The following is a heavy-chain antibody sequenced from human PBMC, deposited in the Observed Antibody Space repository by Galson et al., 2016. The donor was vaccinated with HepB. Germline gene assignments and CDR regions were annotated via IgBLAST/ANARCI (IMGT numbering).Heavy chain of an antibody. CDR2: VSFDGRNT. Sequence: SLRLSCAGSGFDFNDSSIHWVHQSPGKGLEWVAGVSFDGRNTYYADSVKGRFIISRDSSKKTVYLQMNSLRSKDTAVHYCTRAAAGRTATTTLAWGQGLLVTVSS. CDR1: GFDFNDSS. J-gene: IGHJ5*02. CDR3: TRAAAGRTATTTLA. D-gene: IGHD4-17*01. V-gene: IGHV3-30-3*01.